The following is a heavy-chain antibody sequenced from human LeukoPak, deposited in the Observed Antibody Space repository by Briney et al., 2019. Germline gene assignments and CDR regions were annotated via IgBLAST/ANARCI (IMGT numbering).Heavy chain of an antibody. CDR3: AREEYSSGWYGYSFDY. D-gene: IGHD6-19*01. Sequence: ASESLSLTCAVSGCSISSYCLSWIRQPPGKGLEWIGYIYYSGSTNYNPSLKSRVTISVDTSKSQFSLKLSSVTAADTAVYYCAREEYSSGWYGYSFDYWGQGTLVTVSS. CDR2: IYYSGST. V-gene: IGHV4-59*12. J-gene: IGHJ4*02. CDR1: GCSISSYC.